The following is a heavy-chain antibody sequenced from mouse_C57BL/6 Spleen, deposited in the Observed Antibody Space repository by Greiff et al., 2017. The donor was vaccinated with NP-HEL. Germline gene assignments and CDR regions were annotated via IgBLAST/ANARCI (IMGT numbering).Heavy chain of an antibody. J-gene: IGHJ2*01. CDR3: ARSGGEGYFDY. Sequence: QVQLKESGAELARPGASVKLSCKASGYTFTSYGISWVKQRTGQGLEWIGEIYPRSGNTYYNEKFKGKATLTADKSSSTAYMELRSLTSEDSAVYFCARSGGEGYFDYWGQGTTLTVSS. CDR1: GYTFTSYG. V-gene: IGHV1-81*01. CDR2: IYPRSGNT.